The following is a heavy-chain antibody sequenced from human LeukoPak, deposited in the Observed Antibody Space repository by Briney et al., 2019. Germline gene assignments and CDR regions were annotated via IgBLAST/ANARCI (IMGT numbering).Heavy chain of an antibody. D-gene: IGHD3-10*02. V-gene: IGHV3-23*01. J-gene: IGHJ6*03. CDR3: ARAGRKSRGVDLVRKKETGYYYYMDV. CDR1: GFTFSNYA. Sequence: GGSLRLSCAASGFTFSNYAMSWVRQAPGKGLEWVSSISDSGGSTYYADSVKGRFTISRDNSKNTLYLQMNSLRAEDTAVYYCARAGRKSRGVDLVRKKETGYYYYMDVWGKGTTVTASS. CDR2: ISDSGGST.